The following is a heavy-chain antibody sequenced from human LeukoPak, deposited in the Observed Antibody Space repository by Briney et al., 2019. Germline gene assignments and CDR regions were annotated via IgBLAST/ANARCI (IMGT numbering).Heavy chain of an antibody. CDR3: ARRGSSFDWLHYFDY. Sequence: ASVKVSCKASGYTFTSYAMHWVRQAPGQRLEWMGWMNPNSGNTGYAQKFQGRVTMTRNTSISTAYMELSSLRSEDTAVYYCARRGSSFDWLHYFDYWGQGTLVTVSS. CDR1: GYTFTSYA. CDR2: MNPNSGNT. V-gene: IGHV1-8*02. D-gene: IGHD3-9*01. J-gene: IGHJ4*02.